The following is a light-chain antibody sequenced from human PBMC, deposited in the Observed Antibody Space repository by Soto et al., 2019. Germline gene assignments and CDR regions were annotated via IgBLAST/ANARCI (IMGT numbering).Light chain of an antibody. CDR3: QQYKSHRRT. Sequence: DIQMPQSPSTLSASVGDRFTMTCRASQSISSWLAWYQQKPGKAPKLLINKASSLESGVPSRFSGSGSGTEFTLTISSLQPDDFATYYCQQYKSHRRTFGQGTKVDIK. V-gene: IGKV1-5*03. CDR2: KAS. CDR1: QSISSW. J-gene: IGKJ1*01.